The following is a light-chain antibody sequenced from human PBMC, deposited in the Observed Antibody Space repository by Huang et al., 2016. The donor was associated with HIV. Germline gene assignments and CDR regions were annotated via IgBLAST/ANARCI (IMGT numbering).Light chain of an antibody. CDR3: QHYSSWPPMYT. CDR1: QSIYNK. J-gene: IGKJ2*01. V-gene: IGKV3-15*01. CDR2: STS. Sequence: EVVMTQSPGTLSVSPRERVTLSCKTSQSIYNKLAWYQQKPGQAPRLLIYSTSTRATGVPARFCGGGSGTDFTLTISSLQSEDFGIYYCQHYSSWPPMYTFGQGTKLEI.